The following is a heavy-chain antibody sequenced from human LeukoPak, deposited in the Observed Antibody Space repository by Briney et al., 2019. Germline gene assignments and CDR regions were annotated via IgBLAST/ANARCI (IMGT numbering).Heavy chain of an antibody. CDR1: GYSFTSYW. V-gene: IGHV5-51*01. Sequence: GESLKISCKGSGYSFTSYWIGWVRQMPGKGLEWMGIIYPGDSDTRYSPSFKGQVTISADKSISTAYLQRSSLKASDTAMYYCASAYSYGLYYFDYWGQGTLVTVSS. CDR3: ASAYSYGLYYFDY. J-gene: IGHJ4*02. D-gene: IGHD5-18*01. CDR2: IYPGDSDT.